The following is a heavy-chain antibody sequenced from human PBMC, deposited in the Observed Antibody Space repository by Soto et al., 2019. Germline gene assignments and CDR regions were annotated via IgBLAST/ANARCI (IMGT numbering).Heavy chain of an antibody. CDR1: GFTFSSYA. D-gene: IGHD3-22*01. CDR2: ISGSGGST. Sequence: GGSLRLSCAASGFTFSSYAMSWVRQAPGKGLEWVSAISGSGGSTYYADSVKGRFTISRDNSKNTLYLQMNSLRAEDTAVYYCAKVGYYDSSGYDAFDIWGQGTMVTVSS. CDR3: AKVGYYDSSGYDAFDI. J-gene: IGHJ3*02. V-gene: IGHV3-23*01.